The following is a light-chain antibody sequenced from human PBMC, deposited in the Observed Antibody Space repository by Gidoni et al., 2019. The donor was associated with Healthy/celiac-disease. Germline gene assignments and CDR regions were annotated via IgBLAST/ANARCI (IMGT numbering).Light chain of an antibody. CDR1: SSDVGGYNY. J-gene: IGLJ2*01. CDR2: EVS. CDR3: SSYAGSRV. V-gene: IGLV2-8*01. Sequence: QSALTQPPSASGSPGQSVTISCTGTSSDVGGYNYVSWYQQHPGKAPKLMIYEVSKRPSGVPDRFSGSKSGNTASLTVSGLQAEDEADYYGSSYAGSRVFGGGTKLTVL.